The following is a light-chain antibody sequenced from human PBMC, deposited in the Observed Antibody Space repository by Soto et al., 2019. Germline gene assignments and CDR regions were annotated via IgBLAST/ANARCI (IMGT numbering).Light chain of an antibody. Sequence: NFMLTQPHSVSESPGKTVTISCTRSSGSIASNYVQWHQQRPGSAPTTVISEDNQRPSGVPDRFSGSKSGNTASLTVSGLQTEDEADYYCTSYTRNDILLFGGGTKVTVL. CDR2: EDN. CDR3: TSYTRNDILL. J-gene: IGLJ3*02. V-gene: IGLV6-57*04. CDR1: SGSIASNY.